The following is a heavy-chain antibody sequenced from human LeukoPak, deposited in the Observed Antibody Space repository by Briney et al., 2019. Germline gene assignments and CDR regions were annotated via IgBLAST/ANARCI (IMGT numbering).Heavy chain of an antibody. CDR3: ARGRTTVVSPVNYYFDY. CDR2: TPGNGGSGDT. J-gene: IGHJ4*02. Sequence: PGGSLRLSCAASGFIFSNYAMAWVRQAPGKGLEWVSATPGNGGSGDTHYATSVEGRFTISRDNSKNTLYLQMNSLRAEDTAVYYCARGRTTVVSPVNYYFDYWGQGTLVTVSS. D-gene: IGHD4-23*01. V-gene: IGHV3-23*01. CDR1: GFIFSNYA.